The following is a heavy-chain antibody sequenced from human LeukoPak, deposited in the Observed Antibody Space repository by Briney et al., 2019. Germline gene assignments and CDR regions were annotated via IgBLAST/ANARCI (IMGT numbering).Heavy chain of an antibody. J-gene: IGHJ4*02. CDR3: ASTATYYYDSSGYYSYYFDY. Sequence: GASVKVSCKASGYTFTSYAMNWVRQAPGQGLEWMGWINTNTGSPTYAQGFTGRFVFSLDTSVSTAYLQISSLKAEDTAVYYCASTATYYYDSSGYYSYYFDYWGQGTLVTVSS. CDR1: GYTFTSYA. CDR2: INTNTGSP. V-gene: IGHV7-4-1*02. D-gene: IGHD3-22*01.